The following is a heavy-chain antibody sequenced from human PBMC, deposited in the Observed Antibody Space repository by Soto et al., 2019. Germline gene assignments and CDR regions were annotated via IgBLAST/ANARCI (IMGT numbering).Heavy chain of an antibody. CDR2: IIPIFGTA. J-gene: IGHJ6*02. Sequence: SVKVSCKASGGTFSSYAISWVRQAPGQGLEWMGGIIPIFGTANYAQKFQGRVTITADESTSTAYMELSSLRSEDTAVYYCARDRLRYFDWTPRYYYYGMDVWGQGTTVTVSS. CDR3: ARDRLRYFDWTPRYYYYGMDV. CDR1: GGTFSSYA. V-gene: IGHV1-69*13. D-gene: IGHD3-9*01.